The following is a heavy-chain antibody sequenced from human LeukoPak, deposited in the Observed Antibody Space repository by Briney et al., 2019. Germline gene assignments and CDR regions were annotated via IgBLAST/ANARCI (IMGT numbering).Heavy chain of an antibody. CDR2: ISSSSSYI. D-gene: IGHD4-17*01. CDR3: AKVERDNDYGES. CDR1: GFTFSSYS. V-gene: IGHV3-21*04. Sequence: GGSLRLSCAASGFTFSSYSMNWVRQAPGKGLEWVSSISSSSSYIYYADSVKGRFTISRDNAKNSLYLQMNSLRAEDTAVYYCAKVERDNDYGESWGQGTLVTVSS. J-gene: IGHJ4*02.